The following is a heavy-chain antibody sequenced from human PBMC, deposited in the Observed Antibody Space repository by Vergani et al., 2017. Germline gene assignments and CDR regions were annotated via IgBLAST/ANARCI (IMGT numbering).Heavy chain of an antibody. CDR1: GFSLNTRGVS. Sequence: QMTLKESGPTLVKPTQTLTLTCTFSGFSLNTRGVSLVWIRQPPGKALDWLPLIYWNDDQHYSPSLNNRVTITKDTSKNQVVLTMTNMDYVDTGTYYCFYRKTECGTTGCFHPFYYYYYMDVWGKGTTVTVSS. D-gene: IGHD1-7*01. J-gene: IGHJ6*03. CDR3: FYRKTECGTTGCFHPFYYYYYMDV. CDR2: IYWNDDQ. V-gene: IGHV2-5*04.